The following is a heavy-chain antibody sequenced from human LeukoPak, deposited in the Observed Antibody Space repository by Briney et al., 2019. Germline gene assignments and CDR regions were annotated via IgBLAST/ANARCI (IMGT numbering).Heavy chain of an antibody. D-gene: IGHD3-22*01. J-gene: IGHJ4*02. CDR1: GGSFSGYY. Sequence: SETLSLTCAVYGGSFSGYYWSWIRQPPGKGLEWIGEINHSGSTNYNPSLKSRVTMSVDTSKNQFSLKLSPVTAADTAVYYCARDSYYYDSSGYLGYWGQGTLVTVSS. V-gene: IGHV4-34*01. CDR2: INHSGST. CDR3: ARDSYYYDSSGYLGY.